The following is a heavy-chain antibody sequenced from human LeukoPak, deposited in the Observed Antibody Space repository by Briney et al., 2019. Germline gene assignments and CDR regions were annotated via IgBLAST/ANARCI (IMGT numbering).Heavy chain of an antibody. D-gene: IGHD3-10*01. V-gene: IGHV4-39*01. CDR3: ARAVGKTSNYNY. CDR2: IYYSGST. J-gene: IGHJ4*02. Sequence: PSGTLSLTCTVSGGSISSSSYYWGWIRQPPGKGLEWIGSIYYSGSTHYNPSLKSRVTISVDTSKNQFSLKLSSVTAADTALYYCARAVGKTSNYNYWGQGTLVTVSS. CDR1: GGSISSSSYY.